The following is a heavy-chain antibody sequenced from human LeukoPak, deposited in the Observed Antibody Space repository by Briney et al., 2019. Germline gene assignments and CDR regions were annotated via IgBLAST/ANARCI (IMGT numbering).Heavy chain of an antibody. CDR2: IYSGGST. CDR1: GFTVSSNY. D-gene: IGHD6-19*01. V-gene: IGHV3-53*01. Sequence: PGGSLRLSCAASGFTVSSNYMSWVRQAPGKGLEWVSVIYSGGSTYYADSVKGRFTISRDNSKNTLYLQMDSLRAEDTAVYYCARSGSSGWLPFDYWGQGTLVTVSS. J-gene: IGHJ4*02. CDR3: ARSGSSGWLPFDY.